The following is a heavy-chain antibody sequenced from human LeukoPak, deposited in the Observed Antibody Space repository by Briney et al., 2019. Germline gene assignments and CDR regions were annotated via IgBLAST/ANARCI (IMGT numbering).Heavy chain of an antibody. V-gene: IGHV3-7*01. CDR3: AREGSSSSYFDY. CDR2: IKQDGSEK. D-gene: IGHD6-13*01. Sequence: QPGGSLRLSCAASGITFSNYGMSWVRQAPGKGLEWVANIKQDGSEKYYVDSVKGRFTISRDNAKNSLYLQMNSLRAEDTAVYYCAREGSSSSYFDYWGQGTLVTVSS. J-gene: IGHJ4*02. CDR1: GITFSNYG.